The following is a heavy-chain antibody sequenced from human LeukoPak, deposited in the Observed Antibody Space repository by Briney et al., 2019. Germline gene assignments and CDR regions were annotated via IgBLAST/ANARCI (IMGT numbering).Heavy chain of an antibody. D-gene: IGHD5-18*01. V-gene: IGHV3-23*01. J-gene: IGHJ5*02. CDR3: ATQHGRIQLSSP. CDR1: GFTFSSYA. Sequence: GGSLRLSCAASGFTFSSYAMSWVRQAPGKGLEWVSAISGSGGSTYYADSVKGRFTISRDNSKNTLCLQMNSLRAEDTAVYYCATQHGRIQLSSPWGQGTLVTVSS. CDR2: ISGSGGST.